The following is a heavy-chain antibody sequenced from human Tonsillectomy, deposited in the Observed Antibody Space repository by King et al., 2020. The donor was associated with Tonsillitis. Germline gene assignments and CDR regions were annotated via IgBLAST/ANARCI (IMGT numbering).Heavy chain of an antibody. V-gene: IGHV3-21*01. CDR2: ISSSGSYI. CDR1: TGFTFTNYS. Sequence: VQLVESGGGLVKPGGSLRLSCAASTGFTFTNYSLNWVRQAPGKGLEWVSFISSSGSYIFYADSVKGRFTISSDNAKKSLYLQMSSLRAEDTALYFCTGHPAAGGTPPWFDPWGQGTLVTVSS. D-gene: IGHD6-13*01. CDR3: TGHPAAGGTPPWFDP. J-gene: IGHJ5*02.